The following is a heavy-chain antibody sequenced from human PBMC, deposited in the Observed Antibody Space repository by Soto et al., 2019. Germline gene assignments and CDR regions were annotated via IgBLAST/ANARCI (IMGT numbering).Heavy chain of an antibody. CDR1: GFTFTNYS. CDR3: AREDWYFDY. CDR2: ISSTSSYI. V-gene: IGHV3-21*01. J-gene: IGHJ4*02. D-gene: IGHD3-9*01. Sequence: GGSLRLSCAAAGFTFTNYSMNWVRQAPGKGLEWVSTISSTSSYIYYADSVKGRFTISRDNANNTLYLQMNSLRAEDTAVYSCAREDWYFDYWGQGTLVTVSS.